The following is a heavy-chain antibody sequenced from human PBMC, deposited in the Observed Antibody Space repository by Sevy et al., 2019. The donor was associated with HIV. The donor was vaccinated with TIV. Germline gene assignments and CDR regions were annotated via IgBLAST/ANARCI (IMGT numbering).Heavy chain of an antibody. CDR1: GYTLTQLS. Sequence: ASVKVSCKVSGYTLTQLSMHWVRQAPGKGLEWMGSFDPEDGETIYAQKFQGRVTMTEDTSTDTAYMELSSLKSEDTAVFYCAKTKDYYDSSGYPFDYWGQGTLVTVSS. V-gene: IGHV1-24*01. CDR2: FDPEDGET. D-gene: IGHD3-22*01. J-gene: IGHJ4*02. CDR3: AKTKDYYDSSGYPFDY.